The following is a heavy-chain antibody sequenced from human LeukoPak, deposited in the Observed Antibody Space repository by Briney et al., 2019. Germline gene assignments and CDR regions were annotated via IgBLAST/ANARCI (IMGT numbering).Heavy chain of an antibody. Sequence: PGGSLRLSCAASGFTFSSYGMHWVRQAPGKGLEWVAVISYDGSNKYYADSVKGRFTISRDNSKNTLYLQMNSLRAEDTAVYYCARDLEYTSSSPNYYYYYGMDVWGQGTTVTVSS. CDR1: GFTFSSYG. CDR3: ARDLEYTSSSPNYYYYYGMDV. CDR2: ISYDGSNK. D-gene: IGHD6-6*01. V-gene: IGHV3-30*03. J-gene: IGHJ6*02.